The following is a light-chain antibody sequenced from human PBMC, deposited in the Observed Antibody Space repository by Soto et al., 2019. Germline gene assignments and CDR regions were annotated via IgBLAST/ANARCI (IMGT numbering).Light chain of an antibody. CDR2: EAS. CDR3: QQYDTYRT. V-gene: IGKV1-5*03. Sequence: DIQMTQSPSTLSASVGDRVTITCRASQIISSWLAWYQQKPGKAPKLLLYEASILESGVPSRFSGSGSGTEFTLTISSLQPDDFATYYCQQYDTYRTFGPGTNVDIK. J-gene: IGKJ1*01. CDR1: QIISSW.